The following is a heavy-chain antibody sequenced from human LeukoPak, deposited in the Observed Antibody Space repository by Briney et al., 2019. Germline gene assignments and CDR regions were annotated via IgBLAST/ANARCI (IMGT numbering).Heavy chain of an antibody. CDR1: GGSISNSYYY. CDR3: ARDVYYYDSSGYYLNWFDP. J-gene: IGHJ5*02. Sequence: ASETLSLTCTVSGGSISNSYYYWGWTRQPPGEALEWIGSIYYSGTTYYKPSLKSRVTISVDTSKNQFSLRLSSVTAADTAVYYCARDVYYYDSSGYYLNWFDPWGQGTLVTVSS. CDR2: IYYSGTT. D-gene: IGHD3-22*01. V-gene: IGHV4-39*07.